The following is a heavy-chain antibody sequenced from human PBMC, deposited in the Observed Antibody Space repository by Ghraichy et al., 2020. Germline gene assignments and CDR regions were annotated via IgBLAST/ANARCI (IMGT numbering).Heavy chain of an antibody. CDR2: IRSDASTK. CDR3: ARDPGEFSLIQYFAY. CDR1: GFTFKNYG. J-gene: IGHJ4*02. D-gene: IGHD3-16*01. V-gene: IGHV3-30*02. Sequence: GGSLRLSCAASGFTFKNYGMHWVRQAPGKGLEWVAFIRSDASTKYYAGSVKGRFTVSRDYSKNTLFLQMDSLRAEDTAVYYCARDPGEFSLIQYFAYWGQGTLVSVSS.